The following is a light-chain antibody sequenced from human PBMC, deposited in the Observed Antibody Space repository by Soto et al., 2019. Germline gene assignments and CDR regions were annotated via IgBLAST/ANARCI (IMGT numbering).Light chain of an antibody. CDR3: QDSSTSPWP. CDR2: ATS. Sequence: TQSPGTLSLSPGEGATLSCRAVQSVTSTYMAWYQQKPGQAPRLLIYATSFRATGIPDRFRGSGSGTDFTLTISSLEPEDSAVYYCQDSSTSPWPFGQGTKVEIK. J-gene: IGKJ1*01. CDR1: QSVTSTY. V-gene: IGKV3-20*01.